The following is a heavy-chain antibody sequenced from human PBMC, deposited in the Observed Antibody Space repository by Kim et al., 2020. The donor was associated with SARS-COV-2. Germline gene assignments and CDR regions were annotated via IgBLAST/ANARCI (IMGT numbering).Heavy chain of an antibody. J-gene: IGHJ4*02. V-gene: IGHV4-39*01. CDR2: VYYSGST. Sequence: SETLSLTCTVSGGSISSSSYYWGWIRQPPGKGLEWIGNVYYSGSTYYNPSLKSRVTISVDTSRNQFSLKLSSVTAADTSVYFCARHYGSSLDYWGQGAL. CDR1: GGSISSSSYY. D-gene: IGHD6-13*01. CDR3: ARHYGSSLDY.